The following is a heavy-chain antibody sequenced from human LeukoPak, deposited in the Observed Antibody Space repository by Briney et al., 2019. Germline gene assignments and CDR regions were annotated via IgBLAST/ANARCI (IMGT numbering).Heavy chain of an antibody. J-gene: IGHJ4*02. CDR2: ISTNGGGT. Sequence: PGGSLRLSCAASGXTFSTYAMHWVRQTPGKGQEYVSAISTNGGGTYYANSVKGRFTISRDNSKNTLYLQMGSLRAEDMAVYYCARYCSGVSCYSGYDYWGQGTLVTVSS. CDR1: GXTFSTYA. D-gene: IGHD2-15*01. CDR3: ARYCSGVSCYSGYDY. V-gene: IGHV3-64*01.